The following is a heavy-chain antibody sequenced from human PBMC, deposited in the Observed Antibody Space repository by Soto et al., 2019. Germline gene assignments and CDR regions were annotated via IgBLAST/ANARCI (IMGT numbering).Heavy chain of an antibody. CDR3: AREQWLGVDY. D-gene: IGHD6-19*01. Sequence: ASVKVSCKASGGTFSSYAISWVRQAPGQGLEWMGWINAGNGNTKYSQKFQGRVTITRDTSASTAYMELSSLRSEDTAVYYCAREQWLGVDYWGQGTLVTVSS. V-gene: IGHV1-3*01. CDR1: GGTFSSYA. J-gene: IGHJ4*02. CDR2: INAGNGNT.